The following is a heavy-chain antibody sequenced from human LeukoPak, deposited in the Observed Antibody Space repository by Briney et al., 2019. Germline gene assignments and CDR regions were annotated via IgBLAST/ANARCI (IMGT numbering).Heavy chain of an antibody. J-gene: IGHJ4*02. D-gene: IGHD3-10*01. CDR2: ISGGAGSA. CDR1: GFIFSNYA. V-gene: IGHV3-23*01. Sequence: GVSLRLSCAASGFIFSNYAMNWVRQAPGKGLEWVSSISGGAGSASYADSVKGRFTMSRDNSKNTLYLQMNSLRAEDTAVYYCAKDGGYGSGNYYPDYWGQGTLVTVSS. CDR3: AKDGGYGSGNYYPDY.